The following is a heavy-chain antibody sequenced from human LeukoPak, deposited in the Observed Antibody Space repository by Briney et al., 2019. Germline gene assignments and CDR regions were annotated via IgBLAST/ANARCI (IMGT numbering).Heavy chain of an antibody. Sequence: PGGSLGLSCAASGFTFSSYWMHWVRQAPGKGLVWVSRINSDGRSTSYADSVKGRFTISIDNAKNTLYLQMNSLRADDTAVYYCARALAVAGTGGFDPWGQGTLVTVSS. V-gene: IGHV3-74*01. J-gene: IGHJ5*02. CDR1: GFTFSSYW. CDR3: ARALAVAGTGGFDP. CDR2: INSDGRST. D-gene: IGHD6-19*01.